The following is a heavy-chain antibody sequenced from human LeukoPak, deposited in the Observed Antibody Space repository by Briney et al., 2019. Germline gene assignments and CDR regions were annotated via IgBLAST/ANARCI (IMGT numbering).Heavy chain of an antibody. V-gene: IGHV1-69*06. Sequence: SVKVSCKASGGTFSSYAISWVRQAPGQGLEWMGGIIPIFGTANYAQKFQGRVTITADKSTSTAYMELSSLRSEDTAVYYCARGYFFSSGSYFDYWGQGTLVTVSS. CDR2: IIPIFGTA. CDR3: ARGYFFSSGSYFDY. J-gene: IGHJ4*02. CDR1: GGTFSSYA. D-gene: IGHD1-26*01.